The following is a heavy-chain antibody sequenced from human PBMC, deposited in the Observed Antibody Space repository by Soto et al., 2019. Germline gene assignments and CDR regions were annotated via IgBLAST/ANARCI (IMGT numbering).Heavy chain of an antibody. CDR3: GRERDFGGVTTSYGMYV. Sequence: GASVKVSCKASGYTFTSYYMHWVRQAPGQGLEWMGIINPSGGSTSYAQKFQGRVTMTGDTSTSTVYMELSSLRSEDTAVYYFGRERDFGGVTTSYGMYVGGQGTTVTVSS. V-gene: IGHV1-46*01. CDR2: INPSGGST. CDR1: GYTFTSYY. D-gene: IGHD3-3*01. J-gene: IGHJ6*02.